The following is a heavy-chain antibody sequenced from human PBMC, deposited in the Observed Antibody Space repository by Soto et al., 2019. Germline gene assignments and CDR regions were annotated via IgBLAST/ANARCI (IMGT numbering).Heavy chain of an antibody. Sequence: GGSLRLSCAASGFPFGDNAISCVRQAPGKGLEWGSGISDSGATTYYADSVRGRFTISRDTSKNTLYLQMKSLRAEDSASYYCAKADTSSGSLDSWGQGALVTVSS. CDR3: AKADTSSGSLDS. J-gene: IGHJ4*02. D-gene: IGHD6-19*01. CDR1: GFPFGDNA. V-gene: IGHV3-23*01. CDR2: ISDSGATT.